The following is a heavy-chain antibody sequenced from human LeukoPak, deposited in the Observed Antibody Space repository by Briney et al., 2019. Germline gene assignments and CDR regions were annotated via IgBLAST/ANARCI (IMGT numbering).Heavy chain of an antibody. D-gene: IGHD6-19*01. CDR1: GFTFSSYA. V-gene: IGHV3-23*01. CDR2: ISGSGGST. CDR3: AKELDGYSSGWNYFDY. J-gene: IGHJ4*02. Sequence: GGSLRLSCAASGFTFSSYAMSSVRQAPGKGLEWVSAISGSGGSTYYAYSVKGRVTISTENSKNTLYLQMNSLRTEDTAVYYCAKELDGYSSGWNYFDYWGQGTPVTVSS.